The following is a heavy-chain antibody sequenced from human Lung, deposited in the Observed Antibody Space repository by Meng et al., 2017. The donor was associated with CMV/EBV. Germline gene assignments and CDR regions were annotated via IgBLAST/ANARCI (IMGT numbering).Heavy chain of an antibody. CDR1: GGSITSYY. V-gene: IGHV4-59*01. CDR2: ISHSGTS. J-gene: IGHJ6*02. D-gene: IGHD3-22*01. Sequence: SETLSLTXTVSGGSITSYYWNWIRQPPGKKLGWIGDISHSGTSSYNPSLKSRVIITVDTSRNQFSLKLTSVAAADTAVYFCARGRDDDISLGYYYNRGFDVWGRGNTV. CDR3: ARGRDDDISLGYYYNRGFDV.